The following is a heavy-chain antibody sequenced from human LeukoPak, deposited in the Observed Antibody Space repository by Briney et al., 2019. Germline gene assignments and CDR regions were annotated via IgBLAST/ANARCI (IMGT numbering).Heavy chain of an antibody. V-gene: IGHV1-8*03. CDR3: ATVTRPDIVVVPAAMWFDP. J-gene: IGHJ5*02. D-gene: IGHD2-2*01. CDR2: MNTKSGNT. CDR1: GYTFTRYD. Sequence: ASVKVSCKASGYTFTRYDINWVRQAAGQGREWMGWMNTKSGNTSHAQKFQGRVTITRDTSINTAYMELSSLRSEDTAVYYCATVTRPDIVVVPAAMWFDPWGQGTLVTVSS.